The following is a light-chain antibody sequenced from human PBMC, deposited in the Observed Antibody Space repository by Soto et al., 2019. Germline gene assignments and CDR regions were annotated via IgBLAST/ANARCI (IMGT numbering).Light chain of an antibody. Sequence: EIVMTQSPVTLSVSPGERATLSCRASQSVGRNLAWYQQKPGQAPRLLIYDASNRATGIPARFSGSGSGTEFTLIISSLQSGDFAVYYCQQFNKWPPVFGPGTKVDIK. J-gene: IGKJ3*01. CDR3: QQFNKWPPV. CDR2: DAS. CDR1: QSVGRN. V-gene: IGKV3-15*01.